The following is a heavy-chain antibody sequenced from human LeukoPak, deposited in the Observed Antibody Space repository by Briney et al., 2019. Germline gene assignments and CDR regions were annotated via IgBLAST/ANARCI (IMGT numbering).Heavy chain of an antibody. J-gene: IGHJ4*02. CDR1: GGTFSSYA. D-gene: IGHD3-22*01. CDR2: IIPIFGTA. Sequence: GASVKVSCKASGGTFSSYAISWVRQAPGQGLEWMGGIIPIFGTASYAQKFQGRVTITADESTSTAYMGLSSLRSEDTAVYYCARGAYYYDSSGLSPFDYWGQGTLVTVSS. V-gene: IGHV1-69*13. CDR3: ARGAYYYDSSGLSPFDY.